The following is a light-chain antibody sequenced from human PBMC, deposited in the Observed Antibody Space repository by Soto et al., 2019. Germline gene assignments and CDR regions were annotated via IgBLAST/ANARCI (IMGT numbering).Light chain of an antibody. J-gene: IGKJ4*01. CDR1: QSVSGY. CDR2: DAS. V-gene: IGKV3-11*01. CDR3: QQRSNWPST. Sequence: EIVLTQSPATLSLSPGNRATLSCRASQSVSGYLAWYQQKPGQAPRLLIYDASNRATGIPARFSGSGAGTDFTLTSTSLEPEDVAVYYCQQRSNWPSTFGGGTKVEI.